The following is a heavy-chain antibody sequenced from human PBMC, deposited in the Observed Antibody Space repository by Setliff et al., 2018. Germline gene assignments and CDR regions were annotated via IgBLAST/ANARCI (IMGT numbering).Heavy chain of an antibody. V-gene: IGHV1-69*05. Sequence: SVKVSCKASGYTFTSYGISWVRQAPGQGLEWMGGTIPVFGTTSYARQFQGRVTIMTDESTSTAYMELSSLTSEDTAVYYCAREGVHTWSSTDYHYYMDVWGRGTTVTVSS. D-gene: IGHD2-21*01. CDR3: AREGVHTWSSTDYHYYMDV. CDR1: GYTFTSYG. J-gene: IGHJ6*03. CDR2: TIPVFGTT.